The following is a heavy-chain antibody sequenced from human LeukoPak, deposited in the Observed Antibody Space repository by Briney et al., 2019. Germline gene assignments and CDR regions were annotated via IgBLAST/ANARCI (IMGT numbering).Heavy chain of an antibody. CDR3: ARDRYYGSGSYLFGKFDY. CDR2: INHSGST. J-gene: IGHJ4*02. D-gene: IGHD3-10*01. V-gene: IGHV4-34*01. CDR1: GGSISSYY. Sequence: PSETLSLTCTVSGGSISSYYWSWIRQPPGKGLEWIGEINHSGSTNYNPSLKSRVTISVDTSKNQFSLKLSSVTAADTAVYYCARDRYYGSGSYLFGKFDYWGQGTLVTVSS.